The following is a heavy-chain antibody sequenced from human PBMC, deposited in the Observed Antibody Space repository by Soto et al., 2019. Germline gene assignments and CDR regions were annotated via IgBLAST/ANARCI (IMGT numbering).Heavy chain of an antibody. J-gene: IGHJ5*02. D-gene: IGHD2-15*01. CDR1: GGTFSSYA. CDR2: IIPIFGTA. V-gene: IGHV1-69*19. Sequence: QVQLVQSGAEVKKPGSSVKVSCKASGGTFSSYAISWVRQAPGQGLEWMGGIIPIFGTANYAQKFQGRVTITEDESTSTAYMELSSLRSEETAVYYCARDRGGLRYCSGGSCSPWGWFDPWGQGTMVTVSS. CDR3: ARDRGGLRYCSGGSCSPWGWFDP.